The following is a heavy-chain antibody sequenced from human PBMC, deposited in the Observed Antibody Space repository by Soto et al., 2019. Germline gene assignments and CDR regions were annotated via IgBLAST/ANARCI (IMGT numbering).Heavy chain of an antibody. CDR2: INHSGST. Sequence: PSETLSLTCAVYGGSFSGYYWSWIRQPPGKGLEWIGEINHSGSTNYNPSLKSRVTISVDTSKNQFSLKLSSVTAADTAVYYCDAVTALRPILDYRGHGVLVTVSS. V-gene: IGHV4-34*01. J-gene: IGHJ4*01. D-gene: IGHD2-21*02. CDR1: GGSFSGYY. CDR3: DAVTALRPILDY.